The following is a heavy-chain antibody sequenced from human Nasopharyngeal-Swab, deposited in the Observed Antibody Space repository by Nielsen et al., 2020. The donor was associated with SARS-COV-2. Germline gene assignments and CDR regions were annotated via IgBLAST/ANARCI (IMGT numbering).Heavy chain of an antibody. V-gene: IGHV3-23*01. D-gene: IGHD2-15*01. CDR3: AKDRYCSGGACYFNGFDS. J-gene: IGHJ4*02. Sequence: GGSLRLSCAASGFTFSSYAMSWVRQAPGKGLEWVSAVSGSGDNTYYADSVKGRFTISRDNSKNTLYLQMNSLRAEDTAVYYCAKDRYCSGGACYFNGFDSWGQGTLVTVSS. CDR2: VSGSGDNT. CDR1: GFTFSSYA.